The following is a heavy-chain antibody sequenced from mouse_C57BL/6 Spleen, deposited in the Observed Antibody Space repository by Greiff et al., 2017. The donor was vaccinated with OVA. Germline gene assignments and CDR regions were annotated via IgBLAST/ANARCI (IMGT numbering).Heavy chain of an antibody. CDR2: ISSGSSTI. CDR1: GFTFSDYG. Sequence: EVMLVESGGGLVKPGGSLKLSCAASGFTFSDYGMHWVRQAPEKGLEWVAYISSGSSTIYYADTVKGRFTISRDNATNTLFLQMTSLRSEDTAMYYCARGYYGNSAWFAYWGQGTLVTVSA. CDR3: ARGYYGNSAWFAY. D-gene: IGHD2-1*01. J-gene: IGHJ3*01. V-gene: IGHV5-17*01.